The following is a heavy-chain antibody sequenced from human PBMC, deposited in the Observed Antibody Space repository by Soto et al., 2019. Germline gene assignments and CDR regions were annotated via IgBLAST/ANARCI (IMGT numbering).Heavy chain of an antibody. CDR3: ARGRIVVVPAAHYYGMDV. CDR1: GFFISSGNY. CDR2: IFHGGNT. Sequence: SETLSLTCAVSGFFISSGNYWGWIRKPPGKGLEWIGSIFHGGNTYYNPSLKSRVTISVDMSKNQFSLKMNSVTAADTAVYYCARGRIVVVPAAHYYGMDVWGQGNKVTVSS. V-gene: IGHV4-38-2*01. D-gene: IGHD2-2*01. J-gene: IGHJ6*02.